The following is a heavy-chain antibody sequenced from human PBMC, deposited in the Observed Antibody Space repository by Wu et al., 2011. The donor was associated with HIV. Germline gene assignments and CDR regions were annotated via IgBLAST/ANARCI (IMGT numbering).Heavy chain of an antibody. CDR3: ARDFGGDGDS. D-gene: IGHD2-21*01. CDR1: VYTFTSYD. CDR2: MNPNSGGT. V-gene: IGHV1-8*03. Sequence: QVQLVQSGAEVKKPGASVKVSCKASVYTFTSYDINWVRQATGQGLEWMGWMNPNSGGTNYAQKFQGRITITADKSTSTAYMELSSLRSEDTAMYYCARDFGGDGDSWGQGTLVTVSS. J-gene: IGHJ4*02.